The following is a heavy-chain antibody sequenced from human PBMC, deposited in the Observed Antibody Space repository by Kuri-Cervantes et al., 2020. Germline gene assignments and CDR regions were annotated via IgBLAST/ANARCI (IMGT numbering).Heavy chain of an antibody. V-gene: IGHV3-20*04. D-gene: IGHD5-12*01. Sequence: GGSLRLSCAASGFTFDDYGMSWVRQAPGKGLEWVSGLNWSGGSTAYADSVKGRFTISRDNAKNSLYLQMNSLRAEDTAVYYCAIMGYSGYDFFYWGQGTLVTVSS. CDR3: AIMGYSGYDFFY. J-gene: IGHJ4*02. CDR2: LNWSGGST. CDR1: GFTFDDYG.